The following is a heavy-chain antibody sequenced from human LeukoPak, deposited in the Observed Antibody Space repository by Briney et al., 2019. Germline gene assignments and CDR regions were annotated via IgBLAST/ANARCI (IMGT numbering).Heavy chain of an antibody. CDR2: IYTSGST. J-gene: IGHJ4*02. CDR1: GGSSNNYY. Sequence: SETLSLTCTVSGGSSNNYYWSWIRQSAGKGLEWIGRIYTSGSTNHNPSLKSRVSMSVDTSKNQFSLRLRSVTAADTAVYYCARESGYYYDTSGYTFDYWGQGILVTVSS. V-gene: IGHV4-4*07. D-gene: IGHD3-22*01. CDR3: ARESGYYYDTSGYTFDY.